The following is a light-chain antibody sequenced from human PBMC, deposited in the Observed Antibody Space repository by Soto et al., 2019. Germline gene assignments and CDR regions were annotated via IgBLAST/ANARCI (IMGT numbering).Light chain of an antibody. CDR3: QQYNNWYT. J-gene: IGKJ2*01. V-gene: IGKV3-15*01. Sequence: EIVMTQSPATLSVSPEERATLSCRASQSVSRNLAWYQQKPGQAPRLLIYGASPRATGIPARFSGNGSGTEFTITISRLQSEDFAVYYCQQYNNWYTFGKGTKLEIK. CDR2: GAS. CDR1: QSVSRN.